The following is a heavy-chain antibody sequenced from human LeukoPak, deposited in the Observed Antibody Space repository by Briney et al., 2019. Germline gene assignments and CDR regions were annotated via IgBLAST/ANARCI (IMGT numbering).Heavy chain of an antibody. CDR3: ARVRVATIPDDAFDI. V-gene: IGHV1-3*01. D-gene: IGHD5-24*01. J-gene: IGHJ3*02. Sequence: ASVKVSCKASGGTFSSYAISWVRQAPGQRLEWMGWINAGNGNTKYSQKFQGRVTITRDTSASTAYMELSSLRSEDTAVYYCARVRVATIPDDAFDIWGQGTMVTVSS. CDR2: INAGNGNT. CDR1: GGTFSSYA.